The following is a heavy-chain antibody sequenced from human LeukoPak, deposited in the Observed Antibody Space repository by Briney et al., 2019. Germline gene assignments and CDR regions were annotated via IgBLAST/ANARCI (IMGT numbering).Heavy chain of an antibody. Sequence: GGSLRLSCSASEFTFSNFWMSWVRQAPGKGPEWVANIKQDGSEKYYVDSVKGRFTISRDNAETSLHLQMNSLRAEDTAVYYCARIFEYSSIYYFDYWGQGTLVTVSS. J-gene: IGHJ4*02. V-gene: IGHV3-7*01. D-gene: IGHD2-2*01. CDR1: EFTFSNFW. CDR2: IKQDGSEK. CDR3: ARIFEYSSIYYFDY.